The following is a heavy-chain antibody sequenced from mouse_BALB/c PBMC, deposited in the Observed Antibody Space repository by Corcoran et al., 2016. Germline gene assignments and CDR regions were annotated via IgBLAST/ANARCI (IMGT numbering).Heavy chain of an antibody. J-gene: IGHJ4*01. D-gene: IGHD1-1*01. CDR3: ARRHYGSSYGAMDY. V-gene: IGHV1-18*01. Sequence: EVQLQQSGPELVKPGASVKISCKTSGYTFTDYTMHWVKQSPGKGLEWIGGINPNNGGTSYNQKFKGKATLTVDKSSSTAYMELRSLTSEDSAVDYCARRHYGSSYGAMDYWGQGTSVTVSS. CDR1: GYTFTDYT. CDR2: INPNNGGT.